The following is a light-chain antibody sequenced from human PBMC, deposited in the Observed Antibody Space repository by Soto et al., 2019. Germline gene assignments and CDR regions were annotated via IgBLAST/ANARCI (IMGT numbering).Light chain of an antibody. Sequence: DIVMTQSTLSLPVTPGEPASISCRSSQSLLHSNGYNYLDWYLQKPGQSPQLLISLGSNRASGVSDRCSGRGSGTDFTLKISRVEAEDVGVYYCMQALQTPRTFGQGTKLEIK. CDR1: QSLLHSNGYNY. J-gene: IGKJ2*01. V-gene: IGKV2-28*01. CDR2: LGS. CDR3: MQALQTPRT.